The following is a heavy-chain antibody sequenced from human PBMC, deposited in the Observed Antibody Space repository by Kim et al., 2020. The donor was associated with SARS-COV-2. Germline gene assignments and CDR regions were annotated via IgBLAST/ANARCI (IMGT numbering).Heavy chain of an antibody. Sequence: SETLSLTCTVSGGSISSYYWSWIRQPPGKGLEWIGYIYYSGSTNYNPSLKSRVTISVDTSKNQFSLKLSSVTAADTAVYYCARDHGSGAWFDPWGQGTLVTVSS. J-gene: IGHJ5*02. CDR2: IYYSGST. V-gene: IGHV4-59*01. D-gene: IGHD3-10*01. CDR1: GGSISSYY. CDR3: ARDHGSGAWFDP.